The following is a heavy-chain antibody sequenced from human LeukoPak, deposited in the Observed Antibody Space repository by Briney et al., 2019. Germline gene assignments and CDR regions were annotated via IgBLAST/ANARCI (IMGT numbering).Heavy chain of an antibody. CDR3: ARFHMELALDY. D-gene: IGHD4/OR15-4a*01. Sequence: SETLSLTCTVSGGSISSSSYYWGWIRQPPGKGLEWIGSIYYSGSTYYNPSLKSRVTISVDTSKNQFSLKLSSVTAADTAVYYCARFHMELALDYWGQGTLVTVSS. J-gene: IGHJ4*02. CDR2: IYYSGST. V-gene: IGHV4-39*07. CDR1: GGSISSSSYY.